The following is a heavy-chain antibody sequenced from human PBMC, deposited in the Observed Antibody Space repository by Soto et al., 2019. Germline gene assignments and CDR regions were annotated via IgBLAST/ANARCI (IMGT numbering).Heavy chain of an antibody. D-gene: IGHD2-21*01. Sequence: EVQLLESGGGLVQPGVSPRLSCAASGFTFTNYAMTWVRQAPGKGLEWVSAITGGGDSTYYADSVKGRFTISRDNSKTTLYLQMNSLRVEDTALYYCAKLEHNSGGILDYWGQGTLVTVPS. CDR3: AKLEHNSGGILDY. J-gene: IGHJ4*02. CDR1: GFTFTNYA. CDR2: ITGGGDST. V-gene: IGHV3-23*01.